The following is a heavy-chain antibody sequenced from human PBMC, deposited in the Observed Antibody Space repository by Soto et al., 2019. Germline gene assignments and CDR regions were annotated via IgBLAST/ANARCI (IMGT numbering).Heavy chain of an antibody. CDR2: ISSSSSYI. Sequence: EVQLVESGGGLVKPGGSLRLSCAASGFTFSSYSMNWVRQAPGKGLEWVSSISSSSSYIYYADSVKGRFTISRDNAKNSLYLQMNSLRAEDTAVYYCARDVAIRDYPYYNYYYGMDVWGQGTTVTVSS. D-gene: IGHD2-21*01. CDR3: ARDVAIRDYPYYNYYYGMDV. J-gene: IGHJ6*02. V-gene: IGHV3-21*01. CDR1: GFTFSSYS.